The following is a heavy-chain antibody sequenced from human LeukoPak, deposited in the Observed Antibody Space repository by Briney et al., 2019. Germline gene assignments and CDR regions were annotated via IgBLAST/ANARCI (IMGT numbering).Heavy chain of an antibody. V-gene: IGHV3-7*01. CDR2: IKEDGGET. CDR3: ARRKEVQTTFDY. Sequence: GGSLRLSCVASGFTFSSFEMNWVRQAPGKGLEWVANIKEDGGETYYVDSVKGRFTISRDNAKNSLDLQMNSLRDEDTAVYYCARRKEVQTTFDYWGQGTLVTVSS. D-gene: IGHD4/OR15-4a*01. CDR1: GFTFSSFE. J-gene: IGHJ4*02.